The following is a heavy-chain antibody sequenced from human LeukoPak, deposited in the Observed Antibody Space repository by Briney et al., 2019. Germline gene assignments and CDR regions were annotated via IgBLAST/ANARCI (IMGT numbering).Heavy chain of an antibody. CDR1: TFTFSDYA. V-gene: IGHV3-30*02. D-gene: IGHD3-22*01. CDR3: AKARGYYDSSGYRYFDY. J-gene: IGHJ4*02. Sequence: GGSLRLSCEASTFTFSDYAMHWVRQAPGKGLEWVAFIRYDGSNTYYADYAKGRFTISRDNSKNTLYLQMNSLGAEDTAIYYCAKARGYYDSSGYRYFDYWGQGTLVTVSS. CDR2: IRYDGSNT.